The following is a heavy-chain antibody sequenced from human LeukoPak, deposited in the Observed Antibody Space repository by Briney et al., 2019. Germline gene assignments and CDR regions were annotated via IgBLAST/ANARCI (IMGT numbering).Heavy chain of an antibody. D-gene: IGHD3-22*01. J-gene: IGHJ4*02. CDR1: GYTFTSYG. Sequence: ASVKVSCKASGYTFTSYGISWVRQAPGQGLEWMGWISAYNGNTNYAHKFQGRVSMTTDTSTTIAYMELRNLRSDDTAVYYCARDNYYDRSYDYWGQGALVTVSS. CDR2: ISAYNGNT. CDR3: ARDNYYDRSYDY. V-gene: IGHV1-18*01.